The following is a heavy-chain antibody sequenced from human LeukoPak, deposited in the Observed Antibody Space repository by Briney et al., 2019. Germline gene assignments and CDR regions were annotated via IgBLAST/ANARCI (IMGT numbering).Heavy chain of an antibody. V-gene: IGHV3-11*06. CDR3: ATRKSTGSFYY. D-gene: IGHD7-27*01. CDR1: GFTFSNCY. J-gene: IGHJ4*02. CDR2: IGGSGADT. Sequence: SGGSLRLSCAASGFTFSNCYMSWFRQAPGKGLEWLSYIGGSGADTNYADSVKGRFTISRDNAKNSLYLQMNSLRDEDTAVYYCATRKSTGSFYYWGQGTLVTVSS.